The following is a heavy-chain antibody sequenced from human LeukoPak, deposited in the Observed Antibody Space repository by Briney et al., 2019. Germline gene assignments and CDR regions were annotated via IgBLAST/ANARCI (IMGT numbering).Heavy chain of an antibody. J-gene: IGHJ5*02. V-gene: IGHV4-34*01. D-gene: IGHD2-15*01. CDR1: GGSFSTYY. Sequence: SETLCLTCAVFGGSFSTYYLSWIRQPPGKGLEWVGEINHSGSTNYNPSLKSRVTISVDTYKNQFSLKLNTVSLTDKAVDVCERDRDIVVDRGWFDLWGQGPLVTVSS. CDR3: ERDRDIVVDRGWFDL. CDR2: INHSGST.